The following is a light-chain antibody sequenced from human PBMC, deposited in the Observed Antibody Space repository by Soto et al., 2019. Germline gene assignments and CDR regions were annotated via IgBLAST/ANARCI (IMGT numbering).Light chain of an antibody. CDR2: GNS. CDR1: SSNIGAGYD. J-gene: IGLJ2*01. CDR3: QSYDSSLSGVV. Sequence: QSVLTQPPSVSRAPGQRVTISCTGSSSNIGAGYDVHWYQQLPGTAPKLLIYGNSKRPSGVPDRFSGSKSGTSASLAITGLQAEDEADYYCQSYDSSLSGVVFGGGTKLTVL. V-gene: IGLV1-40*01.